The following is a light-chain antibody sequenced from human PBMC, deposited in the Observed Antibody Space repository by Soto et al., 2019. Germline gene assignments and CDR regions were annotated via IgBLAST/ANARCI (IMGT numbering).Light chain of an antibody. V-gene: IGLV1-51*01. Sequence: QSVLTQPPSVSAAPGQKVTISCFGSSSNIGDKDVAWYQQLPGTAPKLLIYDNTKRPSGIPDRFSGSKSGTSATLGITGLQTGDEADYYCGPWDSSLSAGVFGGGTKVTVL. CDR2: DNT. J-gene: IGLJ2*01. CDR1: SSNIGDKD. CDR3: GPWDSSLSAGV.